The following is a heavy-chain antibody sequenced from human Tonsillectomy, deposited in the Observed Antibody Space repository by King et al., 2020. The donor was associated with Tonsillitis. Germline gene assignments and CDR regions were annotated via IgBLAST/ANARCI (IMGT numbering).Heavy chain of an antibody. CDR1: GFTFSDYY. J-gene: IGHJ3*02. D-gene: IGHD3-22*01. CDR3: AREGRYDSSGYTGAFDI. Sequence: VQLVQSGGGLVKPGGSLRLSCAASGFTFSDYYTSWIRQAPGKGLEGVSYISSNSSYTNYADSVKGRFTISRDNAKNSLYLQMNSLRAEDTAVYYCAREGRYDSSGYTGAFDIWGQGTMVTVSS. V-gene: IGHV3-11*05. CDR2: ISSNSSYT.